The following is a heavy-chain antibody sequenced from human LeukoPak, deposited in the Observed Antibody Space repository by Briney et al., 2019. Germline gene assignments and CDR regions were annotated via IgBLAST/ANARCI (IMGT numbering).Heavy chain of an antibody. CDR3: ARDGGAQGDGYFQH. CDR1: GYTFTGYY. Sequence: ASVKVSCKASGYTFTGYYMHWVRQAPGQGLEWMGWINPNSGGTNYAQKFQGRVTMTRDTSISTAYMELSRLRSDDTAVYYCARDGGAQGDGYFQHWGQGALVTVSS. D-gene: IGHD3-16*01. CDR2: INPNSGGT. J-gene: IGHJ1*01. V-gene: IGHV1-2*02.